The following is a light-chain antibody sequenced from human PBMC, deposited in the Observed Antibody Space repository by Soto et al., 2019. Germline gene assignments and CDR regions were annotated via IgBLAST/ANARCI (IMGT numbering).Light chain of an antibody. CDR2: DAY. CDR1: QSISSW. V-gene: IGKV1-39*01. Sequence: DIQMTQSPSTLSASVGDRVTITCRASQSISSWLAWYQQKPGKAHKLLIYDAYSLQSGVQSRFSGSGSGTDFTLTIRSLQPEDFATYYCKQSYSTPPTFGQGTRLEIK. CDR3: KQSYSTPPT. J-gene: IGKJ5*01.